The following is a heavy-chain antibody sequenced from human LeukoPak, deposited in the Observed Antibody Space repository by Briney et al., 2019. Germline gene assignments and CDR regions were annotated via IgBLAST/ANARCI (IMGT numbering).Heavy chain of an antibody. Sequence: GGSLRLSCAASGFTFSSYGMHWVRQAPGKGLEWVAVISYDGSNKYYADSVKGRFTISRDNAKNSLDLQMSSLRAEDTAMYYCARDEVGGPLKYWGQGTLVTVSS. CDR1: GFTFSSYG. CDR3: ARDEVGGPLKY. D-gene: IGHD6-6*01. CDR2: ISYDGSNK. V-gene: IGHV3-30*03. J-gene: IGHJ4*02.